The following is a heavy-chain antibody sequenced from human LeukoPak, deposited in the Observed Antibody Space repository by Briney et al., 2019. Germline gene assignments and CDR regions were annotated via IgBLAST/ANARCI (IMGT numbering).Heavy chain of an antibody. CDR1: EFTFSENY. Sequence: PGGSLRLSCVAPEFTFSENYMSWIRQAPGKGLEWISYISSSGSTIYYADPVKGRFTVSRDNAKNSLYLQMNSLRAEDTAVYYCAREGSGSRPWFDPWGQGTLVTVSS. J-gene: IGHJ5*02. CDR3: AREGSGSRPWFDP. V-gene: IGHV3-11*01. CDR2: ISSSGSTI. D-gene: IGHD3-10*01.